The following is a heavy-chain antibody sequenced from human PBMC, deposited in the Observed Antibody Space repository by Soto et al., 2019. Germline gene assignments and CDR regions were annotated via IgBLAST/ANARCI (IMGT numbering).Heavy chain of an antibody. V-gene: IGHV1-69*12. CDR1: GGTFSSYA. J-gene: IGHJ2*01. CDR2: IIPIFGTA. Sequence: QVQLVQSGAEVKKPGSSVKVSCKASGGTFSSYAISWVRQAPGQGLEWMGGIIPIFGTANYAQKFQGRVTITADESASTAYMELSSLRSEDTAVYYCARVVTVVKSFHYCYLDLWGRGTLVTVSS. CDR3: ARVVTVVKSFHYCYLDL. D-gene: IGHD2-15*01.